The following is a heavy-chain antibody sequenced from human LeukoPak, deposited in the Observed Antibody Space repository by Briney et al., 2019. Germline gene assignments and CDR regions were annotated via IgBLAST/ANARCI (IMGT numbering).Heavy chain of an antibody. J-gene: IGHJ6*04. CDR1: GGSISSYY. V-gene: IGHV4-59*01. D-gene: IGHD3-10*01. CDR2: IYYSGST. Sequence: SETLSLTCTVSGGSISSYYWSWIRQPPGKGLEWIGYIYYSGSTNYNPSLKSRVTISVDTSKNQFSLKLSSVTAADTAVYYCARVDGGGSGSYYKSRYYYGMDVWGKGTTVTVSS. CDR3: ARVDGGGSGSYYKSRYYYGMDV.